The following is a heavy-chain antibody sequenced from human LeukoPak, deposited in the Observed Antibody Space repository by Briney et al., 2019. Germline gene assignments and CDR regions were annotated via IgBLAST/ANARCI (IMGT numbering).Heavy chain of an antibody. V-gene: IGHV3-9*01. CDR3: AKDYCGGDCYSGWYFDL. Sequence: GGSLRLSCAASGFTFDDYAMHWVRQAPGKGLEWVSGISYNSDTIAYADSVKGRFTISRDNAKNSLYLQLNSLRAEDTALYYCAKDYCGGDCYSGWYFDLWGRGTLVTVSS. J-gene: IGHJ2*01. D-gene: IGHD2-21*02. CDR1: GFTFDDYA. CDR2: ISYNSDTI.